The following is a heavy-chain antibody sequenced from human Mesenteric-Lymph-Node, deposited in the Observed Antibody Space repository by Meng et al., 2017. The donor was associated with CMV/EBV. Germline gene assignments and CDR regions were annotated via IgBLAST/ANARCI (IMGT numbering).Heavy chain of an antibody. J-gene: IGHJ4*02. V-gene: IGHV4-34*01. CDR2: INVSGNT. D-gene: IGHD2-2*01. CDR1: SGSFTGYY. Sequence: SETLSLTCAVYSGSFTGYYWSWIRRPPGKGLAWIGDINVSGNTNYNPSPKSRFTMSVDTSKNQFSLKLTSAAAADTAVYYCARPGGCDDTPCYESAFDYWGQGTLVTVSS. CDR3: ARPGGCDDTPCYESAFDY.